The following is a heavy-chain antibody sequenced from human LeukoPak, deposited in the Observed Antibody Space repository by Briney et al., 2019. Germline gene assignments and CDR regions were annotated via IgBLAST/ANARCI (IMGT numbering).Heavy chain of an antibody. D-gene: IGHD3-3*01. J-gene: IGHJ4*02. CDR3: ARSYYDFWSGYYTFDY. CDR2: INHSGST. Sequence: PSETLSLTCAVYGGSFSGYYWSWIRQPPGKGLEWIGEINHSGSTNYNPSLKSRVTISVDTSKNQSSLKLSSVTAADTAVYYCARSYYDFWSGYYTFDYWGQGTLVTVSS. V-gene: IGHV4-34*01. CDR1: GGSFSGYY.